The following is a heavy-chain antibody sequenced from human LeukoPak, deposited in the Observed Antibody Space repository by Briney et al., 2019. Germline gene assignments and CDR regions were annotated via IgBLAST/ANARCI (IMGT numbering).Heavy chain of an antibody. CDR3: ARETPSRYFDY. CDR2: MNPNSGKT. D-gene: IGHD4-23*01. CDR1: GYTLTTYD. V-gene: IGHV1-8*01. J-gene: IGHJ4*02. Sequence: ASVKVSRKASGYTLTTYDINWVRQAPGQGLEWMGWMNPNSGKTGYAQKFQDRITITRNTSISTAYMELSSLGSEDTAVYYCARETPSRYFDYWGQGTLVTVSS.